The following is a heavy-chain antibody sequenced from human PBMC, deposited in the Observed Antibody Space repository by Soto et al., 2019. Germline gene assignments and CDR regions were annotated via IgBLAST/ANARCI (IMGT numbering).Heavy chain of an antibody. Sequence: ASVKVSCKASGYTFTSYGISWVRQAPGQGLEWMGWISAYNGNTNYAQKLQGRVTMTTDTSTSTAYMELRSLLSDDTAVYYCARDRLVGYDGSGSYYPNSFDYWGQVTLVTVAS. J-gene: IGHJ4*02. CDR3: ARDRLVGYDGSGSYYPNSFDY. CDR2: ISAYNGNT. V-gene: IGHV1-18*01. D-gene: IGHD3-10*01. CDR1: GYTFTSYG.